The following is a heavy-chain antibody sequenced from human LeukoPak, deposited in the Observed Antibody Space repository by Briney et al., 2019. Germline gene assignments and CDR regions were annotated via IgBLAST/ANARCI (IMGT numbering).Heavy chain of an antibody. J-gene: IGHJ4*02. CDR1: GFTVXXNY. CDR3: AKSRLGGPYYFDY. CDR2: ISGSGGST. Sequence: RXSCXXXGFTVXXNYMSWVRQAPGKGLEWVSAISGSGGSTYYADSVKGRFTISRDNSKNTLYLQMNSLRAEDTAVYYCAKSRLGGPYYFDYWDQGTLVTVSS. V-gene: IGHV3-23*01.